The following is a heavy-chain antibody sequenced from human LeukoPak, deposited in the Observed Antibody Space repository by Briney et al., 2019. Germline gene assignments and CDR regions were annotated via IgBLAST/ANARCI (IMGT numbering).Heavy chain of an antibody. Sequence: GGSLRLSCAASGFSFDDYAMHWVRQAPGKGLEWVSGISWDGGNIGYTDSVKGRFTISRDNANNSLYPQMNSLTAEDTAFYYCAKDGDHEDFDYWGQGTLVTVSS. CDR3: AKDGDHEDFDY. D-gene: IGHD5-24*01. J-gene: IGHJ4*02. CDR1: GFSFDDYA. CDR2: ISWDGGNI. V-gene: IGHV3-9*01.